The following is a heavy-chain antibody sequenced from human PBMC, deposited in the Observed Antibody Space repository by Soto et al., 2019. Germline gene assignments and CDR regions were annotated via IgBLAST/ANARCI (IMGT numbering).Heavy chain of an antibody. CDR2: VYGGGNGA. Sequence: EMQLLESEGGLVQPGGSLRLSCAASGFTFSNFAMSWVRQAPGKGLEWVSGVYGGGNGALYADSVKGRFIISRDNSKNTLYLHMNSLRAGDTAVYYCAKFEGALHHNYHMDVWGQGTTVTVSS. D-gene: IGHD1-1*01. CDR1: GFTFSNFA. CDR3: AKFEGALHHNYHMDV. J-gene: IGHJ6*02. V-gene: IGHV3-23*01.